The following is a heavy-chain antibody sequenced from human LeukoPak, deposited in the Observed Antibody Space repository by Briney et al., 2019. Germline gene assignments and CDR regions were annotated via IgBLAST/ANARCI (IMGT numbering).Heavy chain of an antibody. CDR2: IYHSGST. CDR3: ARAGAAAGPFDY. V-gene: IGHV4-4*02. Sequence: SETLSLTCAVSGGCISSSNWWSWVRQPPGKGLEWIGEIYHSGSTNYNPSLKSRVTISVDKSKNQFSLKLSSVTAADTAVYYCARAGAAAGPFDYWGQGTLVTVSS. J-gene: IGHJ4*02. D-gene: IGHD6-13*01. CDR1: GGCISSSNW.